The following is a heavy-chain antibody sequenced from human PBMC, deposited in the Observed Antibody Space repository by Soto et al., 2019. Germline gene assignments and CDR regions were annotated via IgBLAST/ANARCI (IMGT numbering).Heavy chain of an antibody. Sequence: GGSLRLSCAASGFTFSTYSKNWVRQAPGKGLEWISYISDNSSVIYYADAVKGRFTISRDNAKNSLYLQMNSLRDGDTAVYYCARDRDAYCSKGICSGPYFDYWGQGTLVTVSS. CDR1: GFTFSTYS. V-gene: IGHV3-48*02. CDR3: ARDRDAYCSKGICSGPYFDY. CDR2: ISDNSSVI. J-gene: IGHJ4*02. D-gene: IGHD2-8*01.